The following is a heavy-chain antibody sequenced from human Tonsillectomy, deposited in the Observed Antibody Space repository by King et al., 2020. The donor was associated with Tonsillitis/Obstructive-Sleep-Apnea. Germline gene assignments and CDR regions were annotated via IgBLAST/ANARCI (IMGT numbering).Heavy chain of an antibody. D-gene: IGHD3-10*01. V-gene: IGHV4-39*01. CDR1: GGSISSSSYY. CDR3: ARIGVGRGEPR. Sequence: QLQESGPGLVKPSETLSLTCTVSGGSISSSSYYWGWIRQPPGKGLEWIGSIYYSGSTYYNPSLKSRVTISVDTSKNQFSLKLSSVTAADTAVYYCARIGVGRGEPRWGQGTLVTVSS. CDR2: IYYSGST. J-gene: IGHJ4*02.